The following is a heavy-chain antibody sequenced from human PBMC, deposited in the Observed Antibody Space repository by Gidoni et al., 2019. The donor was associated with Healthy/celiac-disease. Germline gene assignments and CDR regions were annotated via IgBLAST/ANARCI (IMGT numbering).Heavy chain of an antibody. J-gene: IGHJ6*02. CDR1: GGSFSGYY. V-gene: IGHV4-34*01. Sequence: QVQLQQWGAGLLKPSETLSLTCAVYGGSFSGYYWSWIRQPPGKGLEWIGESNHSGSTNYNPSLKSRVTISVDTAKNQFSLKLSSVTAADTAVYYCARWAGSYYYYYYGMDVWGQGTTVTVSS. CDR2: SNHSGST. CDR3: ARWAGSYYYYYYGMDV. D-gene: IGHD3-10*01.